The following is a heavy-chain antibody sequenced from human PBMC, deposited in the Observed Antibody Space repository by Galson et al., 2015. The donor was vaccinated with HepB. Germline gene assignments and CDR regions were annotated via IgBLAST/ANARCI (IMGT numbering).Heavy chain of an antibody. D-gene: IGHD3-16*02. Sequence: SLRLSCAASGFSFNKYAMNWVHQAPGKGLEWVTMISNDANNKKYADSVKGRFTVSRDNSKNTLYLQMNSLRVEDTAFYYCTKEHDDNVWGSYRYVDYWGQGTLVTVSS. J-gene: IGHJ4*02. CDR2: ISNDANNK. CDR3: TKEHDDNVWGSYRYVDY. CDR1: GFSFNKYA. V-gene: IGHV3-30*04.